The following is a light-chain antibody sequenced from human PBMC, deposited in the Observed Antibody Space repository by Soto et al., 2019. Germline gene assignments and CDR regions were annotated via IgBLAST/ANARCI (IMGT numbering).Light chain of an antibody. J-gene: IGKJ1*01. CDR1: QGIRND. Sequence: DIQMTQFPSSLSASVGDRVTITCRASQGIRNDLAWYQQKPGKAPKRLIYAESSMQRGIPSRFSGSGSGTEFTRASTNLQPEDSAPFYCQQHNSYPLTFGKGTEVDIK. CDR2: AES. V-gene: IGKV1-17*02. CDR3: QQHNSYPLT.